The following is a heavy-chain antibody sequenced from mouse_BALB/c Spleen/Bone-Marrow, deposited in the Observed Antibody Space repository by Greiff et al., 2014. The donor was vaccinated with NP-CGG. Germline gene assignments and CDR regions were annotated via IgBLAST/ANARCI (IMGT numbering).Heavy chain of an antibody. J-gene: IGHJ3*01. CDR3: AIYYYGSSGFAY. CDR2: IDPANGNT. Sequence: VQLKESGAELVKPGASVKLSCTASGFNIKDTYMHWVKQRPEQGLEWIGRIDPANGNTKYDPKFQGKATITADTSSNTAYLQLSSLTSGDTAVYYCAIYYYGSSGFAYWGQGTLVTVSA. V-gene: IGHV14-3*02. D-gene: IGHD1-1*01. CDR1: GFNIKDTY.